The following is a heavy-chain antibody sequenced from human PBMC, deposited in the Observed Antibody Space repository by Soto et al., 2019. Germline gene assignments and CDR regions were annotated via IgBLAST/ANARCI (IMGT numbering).Heavy chain of an antibody. CDR3: ARGNTYFDY. Sequence: QVQLQQSGPGLVKPSQTLSLTCGISGDSVSANTASWFWFRQSPSRGLEWLGRTYYRSKWYNDYAVSVKSRIIVNPDTSKNQFSLQLTSVTPEDTAVYYCARGNTYFDYWGQGTLVTVSS. J-gene: IGHJ4*02. CDR2: TYYRSKWYN. V-gene: IGHV6-1*01. CDR1: GDSVSANTAS. D-gene: IGHD5-18*01.